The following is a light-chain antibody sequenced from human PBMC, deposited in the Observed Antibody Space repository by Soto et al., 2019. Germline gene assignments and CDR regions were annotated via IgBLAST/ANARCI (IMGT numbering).Light chain of an antibody. CDR2: LGS. J-gene: IGKJ1*01. Sequence: IVMTQSPLSLPVTPGEPASISCRSSQSLLHTNGYSYLDWYLQKPGQSPQLLIYLGSNRASGVHDRFNGSGAGTVFKLKIRRVAAEDVGVYYCMQDLQAWTFGQGTKVEIK. CDR3: MQDLQAWT. V-gene: IGKV2-28*01. CDR1: QSLLHTNGYSY.